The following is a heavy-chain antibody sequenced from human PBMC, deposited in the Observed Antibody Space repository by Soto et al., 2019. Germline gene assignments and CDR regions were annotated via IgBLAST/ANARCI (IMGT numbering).Heavy chain of an antibody. CDR3: ARVHFDWPSYFDY. CDR2: IYYSGST. CDR1: GPSSSSGGYY. J-gene: IGHJ4*02. D-gene: IGHD3-9*01. Sequence: PADTLSLTCTVPGPSSSSGGYYWSWIRQHPGKGLEWIGYIYYSGSTYYNPSLKSRVTISVDTSKNQFSLKLSSVTAADTAVYYCARVHFDWPSYFDYWGQGTLVTVSS. V-gene: IGHV4-31*03.